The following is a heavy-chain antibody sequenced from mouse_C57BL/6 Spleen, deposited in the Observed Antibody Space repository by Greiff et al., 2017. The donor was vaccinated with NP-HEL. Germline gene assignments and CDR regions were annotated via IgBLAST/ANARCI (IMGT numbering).Heavy chain of an antibody. V-gene: IGHV1-69*01. J-gene: IGHJ3*01. D-gene: IGHD3-3*01. CDR1: GYTFTSYW. CDR3: ARAVAWFAY. CDR2: IDPSDSYT. Sequence: QVQLKQPGAELVMPGASVKLSCKASGYTFTSYWMHWVKQRPGQGLEWIGEIDPSDSYTNYNQKFKGKSTLTVDKSSSTAYMQLSSLTSEDSAVYYCARAVAWFAYWGQGTLVTVSA.